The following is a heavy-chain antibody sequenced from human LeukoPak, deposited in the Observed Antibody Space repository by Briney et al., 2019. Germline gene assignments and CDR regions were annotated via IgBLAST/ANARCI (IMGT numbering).Heavy chain of an antibody. Sequence: GGSLRLSCAASGFTFNIYWVHWVRQAPGKGLVWVTRVNSDGSGTRYADSVKGRFTISRDNAKNTLYLQMHSLRAEDTAVYYCVRSAYGGEQADYWGQGTLVTVSS. J-gene: IGHJ4*02. D-gene: IGHD4-23*01. V-gene: IGHV3-74*01. CDR1: GFTFNIYW. CDR3: VRSAYGGEQADY. CDR2: VNSDGSGT.